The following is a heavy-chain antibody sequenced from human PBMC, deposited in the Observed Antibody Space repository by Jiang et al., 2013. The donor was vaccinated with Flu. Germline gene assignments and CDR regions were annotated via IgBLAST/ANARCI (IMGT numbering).Heavy chain of an antibody. J-gene: IGHJ4*02. CDR2: IDYTGTT. CDR1: GDSITRNY. V-gene: IGHV4-59*08. CDR3: ARSMGGSFLVSDY. Sequence: GSGLVKPSETLSLTCAISGDSITRNYWSWMRQPPGKGLEWIGYIDYTGTTNHNPSLQSRVSISVDTPKNQFSLKLRSVTAADTAVYYCARSMGGSFLVSDYWGQGNPGPRLL. D-gene: IGHD1-26*01.